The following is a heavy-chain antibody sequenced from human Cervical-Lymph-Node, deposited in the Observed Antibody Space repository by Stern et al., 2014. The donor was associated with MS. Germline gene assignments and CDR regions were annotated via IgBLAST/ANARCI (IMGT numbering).Heavy chain of an antibody. CDR1: GFTFSTYA. V-gene: IGHV3-30-3*01. J-gene: IGHJ4*02. CDR2: VSYDGTQR. CDR3: ARGGRGVGLEY. D-gene: IGHD3-10*01. Sequence: VQLVDSGGGVVQPGRSLSLSCVASGFTFSTYAMHWVRQAPGKGLEWVAFVSYDGTQRNSTDSVKARFTISRDNSKNTLYLHMNSLRDEDTAVYFCARGGRGVGLEYWGQGALVTVSS.